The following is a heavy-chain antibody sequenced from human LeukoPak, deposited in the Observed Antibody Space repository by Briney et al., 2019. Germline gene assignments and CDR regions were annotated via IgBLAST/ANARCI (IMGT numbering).Heavy chain of an antibody. D-gene: IGHD6-19*01. CDR2: ISGSGGRT. Sequence: GGSLRLSCAASGFTFSSYAMSWVRQAPGKGLEWVSGISGSGGRTYYADSVKGRFTISRDNSKNTLYLQMNRLRAEDTAVYYCAKDQGDYSSGWSIFDYWGQGSLVTVSS. V-gene: IGHV3-23*01. J-gene: IGHJ4*02. CDR3: AKDQGDYSSGWSIFDY. CDR1: GFTFSSYA.